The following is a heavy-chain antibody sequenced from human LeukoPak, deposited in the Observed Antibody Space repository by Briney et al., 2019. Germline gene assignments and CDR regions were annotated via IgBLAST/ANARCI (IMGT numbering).Heavy chain of an antibody. Sequence: SETLSLTCAVYGGSFSGYYWSWIRQPPGKGLEWIGEINHSGSTNYNPSLKSRVTISVDTSKNQFSLKVSSVTAADTALYYCARGGGYYYMDVWGKGSTVTVSS. CDR2: INHSGST. V-gene: IGHV4-34*01. D-gene: IGHD4-23*01. CDR1: GGSFSGYY. J-gene: IGHJ6*03. CDR3: ARGGGYYYMDV.